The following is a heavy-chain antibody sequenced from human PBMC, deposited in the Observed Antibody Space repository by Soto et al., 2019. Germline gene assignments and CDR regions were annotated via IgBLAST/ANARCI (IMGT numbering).Heavy chain of an antibody. CDR3: ARGDRIYFGDYEDYYYYMDV. Sequence: QVQLVQSGAEVKKPGASVKVSCKASGYTFTSYGISWVRQAPGQGLEGMGWISAYNGDTNYAQKLQGRVTMTTDTSTSTAYMERRSLRSDDTAVYYCARGDRIYFGDYEDYYYYMDVWGKGTTVTVSS. J-gene: IGHJ6*03. CDR1: GYTFTSYG. V-gene: IGHV1-18*01. CDR2: ISAYNGDT. D-gene: IGHD4-17*01.